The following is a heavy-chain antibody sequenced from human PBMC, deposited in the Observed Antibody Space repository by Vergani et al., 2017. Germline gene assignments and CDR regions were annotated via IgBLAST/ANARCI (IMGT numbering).Heavy chain of an antibody. CDR2: INPNSGGT. V-gene: IGHV1-2*02. D-gene: IGHD3-16*01. Sequence: QVQLVQSGAEVKKPGASVKVSCKASGYTFTGYYMHWVRQAPGQGLEWMGWINPNSGGTNYAQKVQGRVTMTTDTSTSTAYMELRSLGSDDTAVYYCVRDKGDFNAFDIWGQGTMVTVSS. CDR3: VRDKGDFNAFDI. CDR1: GYTFTGYY. J-gene: IGHJ3*02.